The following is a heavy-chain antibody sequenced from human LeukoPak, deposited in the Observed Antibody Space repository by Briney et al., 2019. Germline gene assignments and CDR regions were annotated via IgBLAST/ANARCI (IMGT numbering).Heavy chain of an antibody. D-gene: IGHD3-10*01. CDR1: GYNFTPYW. CDR2: TFPGDSYS. V-gene: IGHV5-51*01. J-gene: IGHJ5*02. CDR3: ARQRFTMRAYAGNWFDP. Sequence: GESLKISCKGSGYNFTPYWIVWVRQMPGKGLEWMGMTFPGDSYSIYSPSFQGQVTMSVDKSITTAYLQWSSLEASDTAMYYCARQRFTMRAYAGNWFDPWGQGTLVTVSS.